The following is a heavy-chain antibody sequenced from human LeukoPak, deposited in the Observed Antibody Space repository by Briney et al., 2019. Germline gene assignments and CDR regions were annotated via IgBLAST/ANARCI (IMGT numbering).Heavy chain of an antibody. J-gene: IGHJ4*02. CDR2: IYYSGST. D-gene: IGHD3-22*01. CDR3: ARASYDSSGSCFDY. CDR1: GGSISSGDYY. Sequence: SETLSLTCTVSGGSISSGDYYWSWIRQPPGKGLEWIGYIYYSGSTYYNPSLKSRVTISVDTSKNQFSLKLSSVTAADTAVYYCARASYDSSGSCFDYWGQGTLVTVSS. V-gene: IGHV4-30-4*01.